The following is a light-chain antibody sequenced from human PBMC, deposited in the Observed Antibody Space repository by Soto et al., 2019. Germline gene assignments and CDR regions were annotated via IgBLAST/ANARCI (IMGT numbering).Light chain of an antibody. CDR2: DAS. CDR1: RDIGKF. J-gene: IGKJ5*01. Sequence: DIQMTQSPSSLSASVGDRVTITCQASRDIGKFLNWFQEKPGKAPKLLIYDASNLQTGVASRFSGSGSGTDFTFTITSLQPEDSATYYCQRYDSLPRTFGQGTRLEIK. V-gene: IGKV1-33*01. CDR3: QRYDSLPRT.